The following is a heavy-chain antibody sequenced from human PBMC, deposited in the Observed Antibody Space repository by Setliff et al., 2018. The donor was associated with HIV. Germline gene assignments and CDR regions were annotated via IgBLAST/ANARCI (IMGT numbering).Heavy chain of an antibody. J-gene: IGHJ3*01. CDR3: ASPSDHTAGAFDV. Sequence: LSLTCTVSGDSISSGGYYWSWIRQHPGKGLEWIGYIYYSGSTYYNPSLKSRVTISVDTSKSQFSLKLSSVTAADTAVYYCASPSDHTAGAFDVWGQGTMVTVSS. V-gene: IGHV4-31*03. CDR1: GDSISSGGYY. CDR2: IYYSGST.